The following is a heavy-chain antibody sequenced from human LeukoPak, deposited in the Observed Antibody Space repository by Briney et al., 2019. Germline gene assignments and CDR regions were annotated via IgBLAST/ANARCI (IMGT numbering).Heavy chain of an antibody. CDR3: ARGGGQQLEY. CDR2: INQDGSET. J-gene: IGHJ4*02. CDR1: GFIFRNYS. V-gene: IGHV3-7*03. Sequence: GGSLRLSCAASGFIFRNYSMTWVRQAPGKGLEWVAKINQDGSETYYVDSVKGRFTISRDNVKSSLYLQMNSLRADDMAVYYCARGGGQQLEYWGQGALVTVSS. D-gene: IGHD6-13*01.